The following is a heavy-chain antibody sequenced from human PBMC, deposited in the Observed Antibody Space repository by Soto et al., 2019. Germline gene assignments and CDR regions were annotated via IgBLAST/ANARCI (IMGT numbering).Heavy chain of an antibody. J-gene: IGHJ3*02. CDR3: ARDLWYSSGWYLDAFDI. V-gene: IGHV3-21*01. D-gene: IGHD6-19*01. Sequence: SGGSLRLSCAASGFTFSSYSMNWVRQAPGKGLEWVSSISSSSSYIYYADSVKGRFTISRDNAKNSLYLQMNSLRAEDTAVYYCARDLWYSSGWYLDAFDIWGQGTMVTVSS. CDR2: ISSSSSYI. CDR1: GFTFSSYS.